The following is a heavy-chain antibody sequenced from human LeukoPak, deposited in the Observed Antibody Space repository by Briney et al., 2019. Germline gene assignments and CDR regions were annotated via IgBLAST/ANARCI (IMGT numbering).Heavy chain of an antibody. V-gene: IGHV3-30*18. CDR3: AKETADYYDSSGYYPITDY. J-gene: IGHJ4*02. Sequence: GGSLRLSCAASGFTFSSYGMHWVRQAPGKGLEWVAVISYDGSNKYYADSVKGRFTISRDNSKNTLYLQMNSLRAEDTAVYYCAKETADYYDSSGYYPITDYWGQGTLVTVSS. CDR1: GFTFSSYG. CDR2: ISYDGSNK. D-gene: IGHD3-22*01.